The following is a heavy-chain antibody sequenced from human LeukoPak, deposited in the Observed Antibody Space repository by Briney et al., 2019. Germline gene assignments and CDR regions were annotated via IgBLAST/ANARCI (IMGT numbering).Heavy chain of an antibody. V-gene: IGHV4-59*01. Sequence: SETLSLTCTVSGGSISSYYWSWIRQPPGKGLEWIGYIYYSGSTNYNPSLKSRVTISVDTSKNQFSLKLSSVTAAHTAVYYCARAILRRYYDSSGYYYGPYYYYGMDVWGPGTTVTVSS. D-gene: IGHD3-22*01. CDR2: IYYSGST. CDR3: ARAILRRYYDSSGYYYGPYYYYGMDV. CDR1: GGSISSYY. J-gene: IGHJ6*02.